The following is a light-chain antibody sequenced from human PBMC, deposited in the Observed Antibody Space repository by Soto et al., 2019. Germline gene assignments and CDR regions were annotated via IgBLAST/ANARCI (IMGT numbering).Light chain of an antibody. CDR1: SSDFGAYKS. V-gene: IGLV2-14*01. J-gene: IGLJ2*01. Sequence: QSALTQPDSVSGSPGQSINISCTGTSSDFGAYKSVSWYQQHPGEAPKLMIYEVTNRPSGVSNRFSGSKSGNTASLAISGLQAEDEAHYYCSSYTSINTVVFVGGTKLTVL. CDR3: SSYTSINTVV. CDR2: EVT.